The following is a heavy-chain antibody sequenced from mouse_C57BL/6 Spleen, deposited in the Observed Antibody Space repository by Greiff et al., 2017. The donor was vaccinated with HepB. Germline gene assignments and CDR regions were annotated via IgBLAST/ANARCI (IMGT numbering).Heavy chain of an antibody. CDR3: ARHDGMDY. J-gene: IGHJ4*01. Sequence: EVHLVESGGGLVQPGGSLKLSCAASGFTFSDYYMYWVRQTPEKRLEWVAYISNGGGSTYYPDTVKGRFTISRDNAKNTLYLQMSRLKSEDTAMYYCARHDGMDYWGQGTSVTVSS. CDR2: ISNGGGST. CDR1: GFTFSDYY. V-gene: IGHV5-12*01.